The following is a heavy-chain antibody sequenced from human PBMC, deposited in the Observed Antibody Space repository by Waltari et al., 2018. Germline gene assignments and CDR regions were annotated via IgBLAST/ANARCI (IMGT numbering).Heavy chain of an antibody. CDR2: ISGNGDTT. J-gene: IGHJ5*02. Sequence: EVQLLESGGGLVQPGGSLRLSCAASGFTFSSNAMSWVRQAPGKGLEWVSTISGNGDTTYYADSVKGRFTISRDNSENTLYLQVNSLRAEDTAMYYCAKDQVDSWGQGTLVTVSP. CDR3: AKDQVDS. V-gene: IGHV3-23*01. CDR1: GFTFSSNA.